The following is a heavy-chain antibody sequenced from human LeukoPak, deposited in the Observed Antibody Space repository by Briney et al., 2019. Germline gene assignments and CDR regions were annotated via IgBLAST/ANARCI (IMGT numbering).Heavy chain of an antibody. CDR3: ASWYYDFWSGYKNFDY. CDR1: GGSVSSGSYY. Sequence: SETLSLTCTVSGGSVSSGSYYWSWIQQPPGKGLEWIGYIYYSGSTNYNPPLKSRVTISVDTSKNQFSLKLSSVTAADTAVYYRASWYYDFWSGYKNFDYWGQGTLVTVSS. J-gene: IGHJ4*02. D-gene: IGHD3-3*01. CDR2: IYYSGST. V-gene: IGHV4-61*01.